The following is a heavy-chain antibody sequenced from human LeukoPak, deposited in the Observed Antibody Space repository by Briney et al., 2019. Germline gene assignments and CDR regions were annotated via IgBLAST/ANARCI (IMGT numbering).Heavy chain of an antibody. V-gene: IGHV4-30-4*08. CDR1: GGSISSYY. D-gene: IGHD3-3*01. J-gene: IGHJ6*03. CDR2: IYYSGST. Sequence: PSETLSLTCTVSGGSISSYYWSWIRQPPGKGLEWIGYIYYSGSTYYNPSLKSRVTISVDTSKNQFSLKLSSVTAADTAVYYCARGLGIIRHYYYYYYMDVWGKGTTVTVSS. CDR3: ARGLGIIRHYYYYYYMDV.